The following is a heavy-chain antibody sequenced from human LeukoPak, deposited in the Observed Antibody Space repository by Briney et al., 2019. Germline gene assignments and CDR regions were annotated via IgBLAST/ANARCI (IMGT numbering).Heavy chain of an antibody. J-gene: IGHJ4*02. CDR3: ARVHGSGSSHNDY. CDR2: MNPNSGNT. V-gene: IGHV1-8*01. CDR1: GYTFTXYX. Sequence: ASVKVSCKASGYTFTXYXXXXXXXXXGXXXXXXGWMNPNSGNTGYAQKFQGRVTMTRNTSISTAYMELSSLRSEDTAVYYCARVHGSGSSHNDYWGQGTLVTVSS. D-gene: IGHD3-10*01.